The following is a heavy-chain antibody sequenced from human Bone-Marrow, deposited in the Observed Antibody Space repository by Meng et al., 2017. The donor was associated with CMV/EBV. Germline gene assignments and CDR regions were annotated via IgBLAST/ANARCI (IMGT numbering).Heavy chain of an antibody. CDR2: IEWDDDK. CDR3: ARMRGDYAMDV. Sequence: SGPTLVKPTQPLTLTSTFSEFSLITSGVGVGWIRQSPGKALEWLARIEWDDDKFYSTSLKTRLTMSKDTSKNQVVLTMTNMDPVDTATYYCARMRGDYAMDVWGQGTTVTVSS. CDR1: EFSLITSGVG. J-gene: IGHJ6*02. V-gene: IGHV2-70*04.